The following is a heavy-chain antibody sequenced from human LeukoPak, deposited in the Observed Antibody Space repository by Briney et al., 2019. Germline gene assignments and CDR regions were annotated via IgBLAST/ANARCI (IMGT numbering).Heavy chain of an antibody. J-gene: IGHJ5*01. CDR3: AREIAQQLDS. Sequence: GGSPRLSCAASGFSFSSYWMTWVRQAPGKGLEWVANIKQEGSEKYYVDSVKGRFIISRDDAKNSLFLQMNSLRAEDTAVYYCAREIAQQLDSWGQGTLVTVSA. CDR1: GFSFSSYW. D-gene: IGHD6-13*01. V-gene: IGHV3-7*01. CDR2: IKQEGSEK.